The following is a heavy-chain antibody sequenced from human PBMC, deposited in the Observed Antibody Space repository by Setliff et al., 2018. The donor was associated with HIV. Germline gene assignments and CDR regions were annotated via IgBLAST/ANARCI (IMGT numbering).Heavy chain of an antibody. CDR1: GGTFSSYT. Sequence: SVKVSCKASGGTFSSYTISWVRQAPGQGLEWMGRIIPILGIANYAQKFQGRVTITADKSTSTAYMELSSLRSEDTAVYYCARSRKYYYDSSGYYNLDYWGQGTLVTVSS. J-gene: IGHJ4*02. V-gene: IGHV1-69*02. D-gene: IGHD3-22*01. CDR2: IIPILGIA. CDR3: ARSRKYYYDSSGYYNLDY.